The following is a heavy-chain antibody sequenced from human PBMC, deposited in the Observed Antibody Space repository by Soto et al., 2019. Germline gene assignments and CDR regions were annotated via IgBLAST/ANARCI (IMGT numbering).Heavy chain of an antibody. D-gene: IGHD3-22*01. V-gene: IGHV3-23*01. J-gene: IGHJ4*02. Sequence: GGSLRLSCAASGFTFSSYAMSWVRQAPGKGLEWVSAISGSGGSTYYADSVKGRFTISRDNSKNTLYLQMNSLRAEDTAVYYCAKDRSRGYYYAVYFDYWGQGTLVTVSS. CDR3: AKDRSRGYYYAVYFDY. CDR2: ISGSGGST. CDR1: GFTFSSYA.